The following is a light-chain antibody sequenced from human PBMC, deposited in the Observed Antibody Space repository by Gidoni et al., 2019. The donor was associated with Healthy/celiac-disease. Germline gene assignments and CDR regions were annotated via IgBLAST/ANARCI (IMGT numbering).Light chain of an antibody. V-gene: IGKV1-39*01. CDR2: AAS. CDR1: QSISSY. Sequence: DIQMTQSPSSLSASVGERVTITCRASQSISSYLNWFQQKPGKAPKLLIYAASSLQSGVPSRFSGSGSGTDFTLTISSLQPEDFATYSCQQSYSTPVTFGQGTKVEIK. CDR3: QQSYSTPVT. J-gene: IGKJ1*01.